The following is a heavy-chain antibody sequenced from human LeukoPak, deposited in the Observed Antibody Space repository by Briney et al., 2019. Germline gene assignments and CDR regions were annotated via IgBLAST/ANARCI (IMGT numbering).Heavy chain of an antibody. J-gene: IGHJ4*02. D-gene: IGHD6-13*01. V-gene: IGHV4-39*01. Sequence: SETLSLTCTVSGGSISSSSYYWGWIRQPPGKGLEWIGSIYYSGSTYYNPSLKCRVTISVDTSKNQFSLKLSSVTAADTAVYYCARSPSVYSSSWIDYWGQGTLVTVSS. CDR3: ARSPSVYSSSWIDY. CDR2: IYYSGST. CDR1: GGSISSSSYY.